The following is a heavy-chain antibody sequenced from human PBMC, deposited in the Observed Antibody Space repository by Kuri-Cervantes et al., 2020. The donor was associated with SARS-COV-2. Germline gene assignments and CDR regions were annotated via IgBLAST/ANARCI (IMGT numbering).Heavy chain of an antibody. CDR2: IKQDGSEK. CDR3: ARGLGTADAFDI. D-gene: IGHD1-1*01. V-gene: IGHV3-7*05. CDR1: GFTFSSYW. Sequence: GGSLRLSCAAPGFTFSSYWMSWVRQAPGKGLEWVANIKQDGSEKYYVDSVKGRFTISRDNAKNSLYLQMNSLRAEDTAVYYCARGLGTADAFDIWGQGTMVTVSS. J-gene: IGHJ3*02.